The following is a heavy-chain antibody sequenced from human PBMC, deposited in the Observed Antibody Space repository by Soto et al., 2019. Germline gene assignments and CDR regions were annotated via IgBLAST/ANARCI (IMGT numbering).Heavy chain of an antibody. CDR3: ARGSSNCDY. Sequence: GASVKVSCKASGYTFTSYYMHWVRQAPGQGLEWMGISNPSGGSTSYAQKLQGRVAMTRDPSRSTVYMELSSLRSEDTAVYYCARGSSNCDYWGQGTRVTVSS. CDR1: GYTFTSYY. D-gene: IGHD6-13*01. J-gene: IGHJ4*02. CDR2: SNPSGGST. V-gene: IGHV1-46*04.